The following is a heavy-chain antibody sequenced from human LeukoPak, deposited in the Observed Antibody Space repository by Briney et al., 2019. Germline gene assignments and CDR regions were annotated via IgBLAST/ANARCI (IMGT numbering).Heavy chain of an antibody. Sequence: SETLSLTCTVSGGSISSSSYYWGWIRQPPGKGLEWIGSIYYSGSTYYNPSLKSRVTISVDTSKNQFSLKLSSVTAADTAAYYCARYSDLAPARPFDIWGQGTMVTVSS. CDR3: ARYSDLAPARPFDI. D-gene: IGHD2-15*01. J-gene: IGHJ3*02. CDR2: IYYSGST. V-gene: IGHV4-39*01. CDR1: GGSISSSSYY.